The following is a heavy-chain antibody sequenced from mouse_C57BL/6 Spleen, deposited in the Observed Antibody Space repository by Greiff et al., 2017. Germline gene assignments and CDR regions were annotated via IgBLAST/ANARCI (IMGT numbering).Heavy chain of an antibody. CDR2: INYDGSST. CDR3: ARENYGSSIYAMDY. V-gene: IGHV5-16*01. D-gene: IGHD1-1*01. Sequence: EVQLMESEGGLVQPGSSMKLSCTASGFTFSDYYMAWVRQVPEKGLEWVANINYDGSSTYYLDSLKSRFIISRDNAKNILYLQMSSLKSEDTATYYCARENYGSSIYAMDYWGQGTSVTVSS. CDR1: GFTFSDYY. J-gene: IGHJ4*01.